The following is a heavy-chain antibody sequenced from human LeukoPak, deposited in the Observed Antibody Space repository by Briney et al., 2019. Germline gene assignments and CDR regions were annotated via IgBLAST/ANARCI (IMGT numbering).Heavy chain of an antibody. CDR3: VKDIGSGSYRYGGYFDY. J-gene: IGHJ4*02. V-gene: IGHV3-9*01. CDR1: GFPFDDKA. D-gene: IGHD1-26*01. Sequence: GGSLRLSCAASGFPFDDKAMRWVRQAPGKGLEWVAGISRNSDSTGYADSVKGRFTISRDNAKNSLYLQMNSLRAEDRALYYCVKDIGSGSYRYGGYFDYWGQGTLVTVSS. CDR2: ISRNSDST.